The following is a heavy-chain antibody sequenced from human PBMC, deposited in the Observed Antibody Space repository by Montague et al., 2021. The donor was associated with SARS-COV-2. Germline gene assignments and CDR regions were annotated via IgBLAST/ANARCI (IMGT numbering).Heavy chain of an antibody. CDR1: GGSFSGYY. CDR3: ARGRRILLWFGELLSGGDYYGMDV. V-gene: IGHV4-34*01. CDR2: INHSGST. D-gene: IGHD3-10*01. J-gene: IGHJ6*02. Sequence: SETLSLTCAVYGGSFSGYYWSWIRQPPGKGLEWIGEINHSGSTNYNPSLKSRVTISVDTSKNQFSLKLSSVTAADTAVYHCARGRRILLWFGELLSGGDYYGMDVWGQGTTVTVSS.